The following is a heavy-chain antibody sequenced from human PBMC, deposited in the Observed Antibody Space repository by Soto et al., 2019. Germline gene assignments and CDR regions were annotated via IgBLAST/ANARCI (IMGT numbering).Heavy chain of an antibody. CDR1: GFTFSSYG. CDR3: ARGLRRWIPAPGPNDY. CDR2: ISYDGSNK. Sequence: GGSLRLSCAASGFTFSSYGMHWVRQAPGKGLEWVAVISYDGSNKYYADSVKGRFTISRDNSKNTLYLQMNSLRAEDTAVYYCARGLRRWIPAPGPNDYWGQGTLVTVSS. J-gene: IGHJ4*02. V-gene: IGHV3-30*03. D-gene: IGHD2-2*03.